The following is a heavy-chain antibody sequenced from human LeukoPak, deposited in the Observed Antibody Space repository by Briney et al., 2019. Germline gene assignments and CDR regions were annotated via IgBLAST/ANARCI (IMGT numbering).Heavy chain of an antibody. J-gene: IGHJ4*02. CDR3: AIFQGTYGDNDNDY. V-gene: IGHV1-69*01. Sequence: ASVKVSCKASGGTFRSYAINWVRLAPGKGLGWMGGIIPMVNTPKYAQKFQGRVTITADESTSTGYMEVSSLRSEDTAVYYCAIFQGTYGDNDNDYWGQGTLVTVSS. CDR1: GGTFRSYA. CDR2: IIPMVNTP. D-gene: IGHD4-17*01.